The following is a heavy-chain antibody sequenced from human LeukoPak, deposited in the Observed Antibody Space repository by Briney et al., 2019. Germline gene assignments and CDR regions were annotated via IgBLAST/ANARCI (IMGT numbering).Heavy chain of an antibody. V-gene: IGHV4-4*02. CDR3: ARGGYYYLDV. CDR1: GGSISSSNW. J-gene: IGHJ6*03. Sequence: PSGTLSLTWAVSGGSISSSNWWSWVRQPPGKGLEWIGEIYHSGSTNYNPSLKSRVAISLDTPKSQFSLRLHSVTAADTAVYYCARGGYYYLDVWGRGTTVTVSS. CDR2: IYHSGST.